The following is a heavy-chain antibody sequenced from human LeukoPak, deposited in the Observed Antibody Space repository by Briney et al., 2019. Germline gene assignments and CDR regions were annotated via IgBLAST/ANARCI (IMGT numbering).Heavy chain of an antibody. CDR1: GGSISSYY. D-gene: IGHD3-3*01. CDR2: TYYSGST. V-gene: IGHV4-59*01. Sequence: ASETLSLTCTVSGGSISSYYWSWIRQPPGKGLEWIGYTYYSGSTNYNPSLKSRVTISVDTSKNQFSLKLSSVTAADTAVYYCARTYYDFWSGYAVSTWFDPWGQGTLVTVSS. CDR3: ARTYYDFWSGYAVSTWFDP. J-gene: IGHJ5*02.